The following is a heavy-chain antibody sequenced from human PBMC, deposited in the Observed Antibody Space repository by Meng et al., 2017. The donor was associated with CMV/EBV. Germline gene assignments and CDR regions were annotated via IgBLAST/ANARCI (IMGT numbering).Heavy chain of an antibody. V-gene: IGHV3-23*01. J-gene: IGHJ5*02. CDR2: ISGSGGST. CDR3: AKDPRLGYCSGGSCSGGWFDP. CDR1: SYA. D-gene: IGHD2-15*01. Sequence: SYAMSWVRQAPGKGLEWVSAISGSGGSTYYADSVKDRFTISRDNSKNTLYLQMNSLRAEDTAVYYCAKDPRLGYCSGGSCSGGWFDPWGQGTLVTVSS.